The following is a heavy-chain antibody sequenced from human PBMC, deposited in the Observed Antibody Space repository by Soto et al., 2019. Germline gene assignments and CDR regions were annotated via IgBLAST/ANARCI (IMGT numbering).Heavy chain of an antibody. CDR2: INHSGNT. CDR3: ARGALPIEVAGSFDY. V-gene: IGHV4-34*01. J-gene: IGHJ4*02. D-gene: IGHD6-19*01. CDR1: GGSFSGYY. Sequence: QVQLQQWGAGLLKPSETLSLTCAVYGGSFSGYYWSWIRQPPGKGLERIGEINHSGNTNYNPSLKSQVTIAVDTSKNQCSLKLSSVTAADTAVYYCARGALPIEVAGSFDYWGQGTLVTVSS.